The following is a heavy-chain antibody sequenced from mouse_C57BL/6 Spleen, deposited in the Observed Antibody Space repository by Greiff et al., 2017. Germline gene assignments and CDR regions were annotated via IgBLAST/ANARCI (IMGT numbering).Heavy chain of an antibody. CDR3: ARGGDGGDYYAMDD. Sequence: QVQLQQSGAELVKPGASVKISCKASGYAFSSYWMNWVKQRPGKGLEWIGQIYPGDGDTNYNGKFKGKATLTADKSSSTAYMQLSSLTSEDSAVYFGARGGDGGDYYAMDDWGQGTSVTVSS. CDR1: GYAFSSYW. CDR2: IYPGDGDT. J-gene: IGHJ4*01. V-gene: IGHV1-80*01.